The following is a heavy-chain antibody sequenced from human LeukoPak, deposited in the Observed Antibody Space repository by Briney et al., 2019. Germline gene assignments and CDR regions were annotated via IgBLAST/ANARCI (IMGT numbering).Heavy chain of an antibody. CDR3: ARDLGYCSSTSCPFDY. V-gene: IGHV1-46*01. Sequence: ASVKVSCKASGYTFTSYYMHWVRQAPGQGLEWMGIINPSGGSTSYAQKFQGRVTMTRDTSISTAYMELSRLRSDDTAVYYCARDLGYCSSTSCPFDYWGQGTLVTVSS. CDR2: INPSGGST. CDR1: GYTFTSYY. D-gene: IGHD2-2*01. J-gene: IGHJ4*02.